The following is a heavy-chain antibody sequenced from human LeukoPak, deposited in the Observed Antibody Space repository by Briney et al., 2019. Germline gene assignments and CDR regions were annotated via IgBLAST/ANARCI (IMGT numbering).Heavy chain of an antibody. CDR2: IYYSGST. D-gene: IGHD6-19*01. CDR1: GGSISSYY. J-gene: IGHJ2*01. Sequence: PSETLSLTCIVSGGSISSYYWSWIRQPPGKGLEWIGYIYYSGSTNYNPSLKSRVTISVDTSKNQFSLKLSSVTAADTAVYYCARVVAVAGINWYFDLWGRGTLVTVSS. CDR3: ARVVAVAGINWYFDL. V-gene: IGHV4-59*01.